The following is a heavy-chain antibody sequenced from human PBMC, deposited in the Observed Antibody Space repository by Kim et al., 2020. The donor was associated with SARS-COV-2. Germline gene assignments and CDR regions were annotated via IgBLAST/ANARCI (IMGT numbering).Heavy chain of an antibody. Sequence: GGSLILSCAASGFTFDDYAMHWVRQAPGKGLEWVSGISWNSGSIGYADSVKGRFTISRDNAKNSLYLQMNILRAEDKALYYCAKDMRSSWRGYIPPYYD. J-gene: IGHJ6*01. CDR2: ISWNSGSI. D-gene: IGHD3-3*01. CDR3: AKDMRSSWRGYIPPYYD. V-gene: IGHV3-9*01. CDR1: GFTFDDYA.